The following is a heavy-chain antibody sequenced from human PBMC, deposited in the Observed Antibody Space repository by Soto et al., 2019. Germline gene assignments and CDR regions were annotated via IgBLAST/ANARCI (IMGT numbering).Heavy chain of an antibody. CDR1: GFTFSSYA. V-gene: IGHV3-23*01. D-gene: IGHD2-8*01. CDR3: AKDSGWDIVLMVYKD. CDR2: ISGSGGST. J-gene: IGHJ4*02. Sequence: GGSLRLSCAASGFTFSSYAMSWVRQAPGKGLEWVSAISGSGGSTYYADSVKGRFTISRDNSKNTLYLQMNSLRAEDTAVYYCAKDSGWDIVLMVYKDWGQGTLVTVSS.